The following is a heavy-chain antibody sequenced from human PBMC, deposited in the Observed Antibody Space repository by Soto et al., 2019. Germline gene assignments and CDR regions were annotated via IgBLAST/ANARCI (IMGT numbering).Heavy chain of an antibody. D-gene: IGHD1-26*01. Sequence: GESLKISCKGSGYSFTSYWIGWVRQMPGKGLEWMGVIYPGDSDTRYGASFQGQVTTPADKSISTAYLQLSSLKASDTAMYYCARLGGTGFDYWGQGTLVTVSS. CDR2: IYPGDSDT. J-gene: IGHJ4*02. V-gene: IGHV5-51*01. CDR1: GYSFTSYW. CDR3: ARLGGTGFDY.